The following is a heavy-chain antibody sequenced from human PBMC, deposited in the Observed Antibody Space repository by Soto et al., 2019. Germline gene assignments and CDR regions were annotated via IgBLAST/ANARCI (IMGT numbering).Heavy chain of an antibody. Sequence: QVQLQQWGAGLLKPSETLSLTCAVYGGSFSGYYWTWIRQPPGTGLEWIGEIKHSGSTNYNPSLKRRVTFSVDTSKNQFSLKLTSVTAADTAVYYCARDKITGLFDYWGQGTLVTVSS. V-gene: IGHV4-34*01. CDR2: IKHSGST. CDR1: GGSFSGYY. J-gene: IGHJ4*02. CDR3: ARDKITGLFDY. D-gene: IGHD2-8*02.